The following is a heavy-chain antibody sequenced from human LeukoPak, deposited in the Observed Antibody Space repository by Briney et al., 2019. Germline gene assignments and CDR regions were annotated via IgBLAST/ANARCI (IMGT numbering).Heavy chain of an antibody. D-gene: IGHD5-24*01. J-gene: IGHJ4*02. CDR2: ISSSGSTI. Sequence: GGSLILSCAASGFTFSNYGMNWVRQAPGKGLEWVSFISSSGSTIFYADSVKGRFTISRDNAKNSLYLQMNSLRAEDTAVYYCARDGYNSHFDYWGQGTLVTVSS. CDR3: ARDGYNSHFDY. CDR1: GFTFSNYG. V-gene: IGHV3-48*04.